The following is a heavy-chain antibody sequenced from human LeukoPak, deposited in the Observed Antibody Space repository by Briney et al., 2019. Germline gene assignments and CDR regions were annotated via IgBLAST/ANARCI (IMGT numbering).Heavy chain of an antibody. CDR2: IRGSGET. J-gene: IGHJ4*02. V-gene: IGHV3-23*01. CDR3: AKANWVSNADAVW. CDR1: GFSFSNYA. Sequence: PGGSLRLSCAASGFSFSNYAMSWVRQAPARGPERVSSIRGSGETFYADSVKGRFTLSRDDSRNTVYLQLNNLRVEDTAIYYCAKANWVSNADAVWWGQGTQVTVSS. D-gene: IGHD1-1*01.